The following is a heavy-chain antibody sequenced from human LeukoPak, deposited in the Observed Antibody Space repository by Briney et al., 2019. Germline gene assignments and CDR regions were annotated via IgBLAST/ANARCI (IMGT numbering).Heavy chain of an antibody. CDR1: GGSISAYY. D-gene: IGHD2/OR15-2a*01. CDR2: IHYSGTS. CDR3: ARDHGRSIVLQ. Sequence: SETLSLTCTVSGGSISAYYWSWIRQPPGKGLEWIGYIHYSGTSNYYPSLKSRVTIALDTSKNQFSLKLNSVTAADTAVYYCARDHGRSIVLQWGQGTLVTVSS. J-gene: IGHJ4*02. V-gene: IGHV4-59*01.